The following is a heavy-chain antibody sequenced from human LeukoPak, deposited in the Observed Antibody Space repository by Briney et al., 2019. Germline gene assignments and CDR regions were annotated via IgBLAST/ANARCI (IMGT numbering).Heavy chain of an antibody. V-gene: IGHV4-61*05. CDR1: GGSISSSSYY. J-gene: IGHJ4*02. D-gene: IGHD6-13*01. Sequence: SETLSLTCTVSGGSISSSSYYWGWIRQPPGKGLEWIGYIYYSGSTNYNPSLKSRVTISVDTSKNQFSLKLSSVTAADTAVYYCARSLDSSSWYGDGLDYWGQGTLVNVSS. CDR3: ARSLDSSSWYGDGLDY. CDR2: IYYSGST.